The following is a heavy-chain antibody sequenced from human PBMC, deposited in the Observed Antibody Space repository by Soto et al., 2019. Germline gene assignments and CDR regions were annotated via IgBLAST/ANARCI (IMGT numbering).Heavy chain of an antibody. CDR2: SSAYNGNT. CDR3: ARSLSGLRYFDWSDDY. J-gene: IGHJ4*02. Sequence: ASVKVSCKASGYTFTSYGISWVRQAPGQGLEWMGWSSAYNGNTNYAQKLQGRVTMTTDTSTSTAYMELRSLRSDDTAVYYCARSLSGLRYFDWSDDYWGQGTLVTVSS. CDR1: GYTFTSYG. D-gene: IGHD3-9*01. V-gene: IGHV1-18*01.